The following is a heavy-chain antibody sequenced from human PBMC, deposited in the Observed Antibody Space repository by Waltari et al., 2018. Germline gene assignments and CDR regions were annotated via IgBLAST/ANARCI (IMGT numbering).Heavy chain of an antibody. V-gene: IGHV3-48*01. D-gene: IGHD3-3*02. CDR3: AREAFYYNYYYYGMDV. CDR2: ITSSSTSI. CDR1: GFPFSSYR. Sequence: EVQLVEFGGGLVQPGVSLRLSWQAPGFPFSSYRMNWVRQAPGKGLELVSYITSSSTSIYYADSVKGRFTISRDNAKNSLYLQMNSQRAEDTAVYYCAREAFYYNYYYYGMDVWGQGTTVTVSS. J-gene: IGHJ6*02.